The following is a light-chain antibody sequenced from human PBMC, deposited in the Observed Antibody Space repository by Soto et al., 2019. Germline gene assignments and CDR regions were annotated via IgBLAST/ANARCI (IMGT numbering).Light chain of an antibody. J-gene: IGKJ1*01. V-gene: IGKV1-8*01. CDR3: QKYNSAPRT. Sequence: AIRMTQSNSSFSASTGVRVTITCRASQGISSYLAWYQQKPGKAPKLLIYAASTLQSGVPSRFSGSGSGTDFTLTISSLQPEDVATYYCQKYNSAPRTVGQGTKVDI. CDR2: AAS. CDR1: QGISSY.